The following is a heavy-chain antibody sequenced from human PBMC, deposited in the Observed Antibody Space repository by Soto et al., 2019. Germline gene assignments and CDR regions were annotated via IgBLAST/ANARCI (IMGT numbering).Heavy chain of an antibody. CDR3: ARTLSGGFDY. J-gene: IGHJ4*02. Sequence: PSETLSLTCTVAGGSSRSGDYYWSWIRQPPGKGLEWLAYIHNGRSTNYNPSLMSRVSISLDTSKSQFSLNLNSVTAADTAVYYCARTLSGGFDYWGQGTLVTVSS. CDR1: GGSSRSGDYY. CDR2: IHNGRST. V-gene: IGHV4-61*08.